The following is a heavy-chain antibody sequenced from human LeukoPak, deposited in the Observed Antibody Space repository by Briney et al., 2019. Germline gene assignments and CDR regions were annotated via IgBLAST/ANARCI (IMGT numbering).Heavy chain of an antibody. V-gene: IGHV4-39*07. CDR1: GGSINTPNYY. CDR2: IYYSGIT. CDR3: ARGRYNFYYYIDV. J-gene: IGHJ6*03. Sequence: PSETLSLTCTVSGGSINTPNYYWGSIRQPPGKGLEWLGSIYYSGITYYNPSLKSRVTISVDTSKNQFSLKLSSVTAADTAVYYCARGRYNFYYYIDVWGKGTTVIVSS.